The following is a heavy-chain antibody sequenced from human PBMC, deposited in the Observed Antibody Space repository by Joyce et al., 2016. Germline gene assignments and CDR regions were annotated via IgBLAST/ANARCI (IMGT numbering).Heavy chain of an antibody. J-gene: IGHJ6*02. V-gene: IGHV3-7*03. D-gene: IGHD2-2*01. CDR2: IRQNGRET. Sequence: LRLSCAASGFTFSSYWMTWVRQAPGKGLEWVANIRQNGRETHYVDSVKGRFTISRDNAKNSLYLQMTSLRAEDTAVYYCAREGRYYYYYGMDVWGQGTTVTVSS. CDR1: GFTFSSYW. CDR3: AREGRYYYYYGMDV.